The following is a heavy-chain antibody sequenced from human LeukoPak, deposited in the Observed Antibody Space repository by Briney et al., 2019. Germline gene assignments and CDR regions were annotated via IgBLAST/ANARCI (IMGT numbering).Heavy chain of an antibody. CDR3: ARQGYDYDPPGC. CDR2: IKQDGSEK. V-gene: IGHV3-7*01. Sequence: GGSLRLSCAASGFTFSDYWMSWVRQAPGKGLEWVANIKQDGSEKYYVDSVKGRFTISRDNAKNSLYLQMNSLRAEDTAVYYCARQGYDYDPPGCWGQGTLVTVSS. J-gene: IGHJ4*02. D-gene: IGHD3-16*01. CDR1: GFTFSDYW.